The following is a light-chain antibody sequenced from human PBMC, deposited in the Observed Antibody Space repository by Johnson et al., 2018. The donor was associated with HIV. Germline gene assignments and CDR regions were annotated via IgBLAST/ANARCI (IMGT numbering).Light chain of an antibody. J-gene: IGLJ1*01. Sequence: QSVLTQPPSVSAAPGQKVTISCSGSSSNIGNNDVSWYQQLPGTAPKLLIYDNHKRPSGIPDRFSGSKSGTSATLGITGLQTGDEAVYYCGTWDTSLSAGVFGSGTKVTVL. CDR2: DNH. CDR1: SSNIGNND. V-gene: IGLV1-51*01. CDR3: GTWDTSLSAGV.